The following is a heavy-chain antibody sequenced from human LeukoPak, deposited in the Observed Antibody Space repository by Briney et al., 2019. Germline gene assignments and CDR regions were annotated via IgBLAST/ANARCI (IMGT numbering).Heavy chain of an antibody. V-gene: IGHV3-7*04. CDR3: ARGEYFFDY. Sequence: PGGSLRLSCAASGFTFSSYWMSWVRQAPGRGLEWVATIKPDGSEKYYVDSVKGRFTMSRDNAKNSLYLQANSLRAEDTAVYYCARGEYFFDYWGQGTLVTVSS. CDR2: IKPDGSEK. CDR1: GFTFSSYW. J-gene: IGHJ4*02.